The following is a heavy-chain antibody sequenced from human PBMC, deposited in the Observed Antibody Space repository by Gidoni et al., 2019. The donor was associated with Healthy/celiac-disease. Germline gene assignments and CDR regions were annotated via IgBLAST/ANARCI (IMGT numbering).Heavy chain of an antibody. D-gene: IGHD4-17*01. Sequence: QVQLVQSGAEVKKPGSSVKVSCKASGGTFSSYAISWVRPAPGQGLEWMGRIIPILGIANYAQKFQGRVTITADKSTSTAYMELSSLRSEDTAVYYCARDSMNDYGDYDEGMRSGGERYYGMDVWGQGTTVTVSS. J-gene: IGHJ6*02. V-gene: IGHV1-69*04. CDR1: GGTFSSYA. CDR3: ARDSMNDYGDYDEGMRSGGERYYGMDV. CDR2: IIPILGIA.